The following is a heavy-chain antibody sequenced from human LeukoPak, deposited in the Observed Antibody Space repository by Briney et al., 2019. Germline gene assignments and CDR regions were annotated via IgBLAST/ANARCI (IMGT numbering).Heavy chain of an antibody. CDR2: ISWNSDGI. J-gene: IGHJ4*02. CDR1: GFTFDDYA. Sequence: GGSLSLSCAASGFTFDDYAMHWVRQAPGEGLEWVSGISWNSDGIGYADSVKGRFTISRDNAKNCLYLQMNSLRAEDTALYYCAKDRVLLWFGDGNYFDYWGQGTLVTVSS. CDR3: AKDRVLLWFGDGNYFDY. D-gene: IGHD3-10*01. V-gene: IGHV3-9*01.